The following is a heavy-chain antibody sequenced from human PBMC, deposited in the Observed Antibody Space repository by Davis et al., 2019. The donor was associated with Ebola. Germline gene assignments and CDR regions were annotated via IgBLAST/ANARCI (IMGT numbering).Heavy chain of an antibody. CDR3: ARRDSGSPYFDY. Sequence: SETLSLTCTVSGGSISSGGYYWSWIRQHPGKGLEWIGYIYYSGSTYYNPSLKSRVTISVDTSKNQFSLKLSSVTAADTAVYYCARRDSGSPYFDYWGQGTLVTVSS. V-gene: IGHV4-31*03. CDR1: GGSISSGGYY. D-gene: IGHD1-26*01. CDR2: IYYSGST. J-gene: IGHJ4*01.